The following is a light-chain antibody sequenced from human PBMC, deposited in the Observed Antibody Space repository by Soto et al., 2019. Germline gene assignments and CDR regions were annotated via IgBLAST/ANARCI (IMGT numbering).Light chain of an antibody. V-gene: IGLV1-44*01. CDR3: AAWDDSLKGRV. J-gene: IGLJ2*01. CDR2: RNN. CDR1: SSNIGSNT. Sequence: QSVLTQPPSASGTPRQRVTISCSGSSSNIGSNTVNWYQQLPGTAPKLPIYRNNQRPSGVPDRFSGSKSVTSASLAISGLQSEDEADYYCAAWDDSLKGRVFGGGTKLTVL.